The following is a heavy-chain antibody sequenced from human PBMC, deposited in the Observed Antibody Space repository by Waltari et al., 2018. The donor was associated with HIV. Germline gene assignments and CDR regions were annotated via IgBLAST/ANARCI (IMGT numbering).Heavy chain of an antibody. D-gene: IGHD4-17*01. CDR3: VAQDYSDSVDW. V-gene: IGHV4-39*07. CDR2: IYYPGNT. CDR1: GGSISSNVYH. J-gene: IGHJ4*02. Sequence: QLRLQESGPRLVKPSETLSLTCSVSGGSISSNVYHWGWIRTSPGKGLEWIGSIYYPGNTYYKPSLKRRVTISIDTSKNQFSLRLTSVTAADTAIYYCVAQDYSDSVDWWGQGTLVTVFS.